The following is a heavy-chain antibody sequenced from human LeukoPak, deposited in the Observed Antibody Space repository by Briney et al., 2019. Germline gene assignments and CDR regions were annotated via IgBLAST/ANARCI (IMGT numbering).Heavy chain of an antibody. CDR2: ISAYNGDT. CDR3: ARSAGGSRRFDP. J-gene: IGHJ5*02. V-gene: IGHV1-18*01. Sequence: GASVKVSCKASGYTFTSYGISWVRQAPGQQLEWMGWISAYNGDTSYAQKLQGRVTMTTDTSTSTAYMDLRSLRSDDTAVYYCARSAGGSRRFDPWGQGTLVTVSS. D-gene: IGHD1-26*01. CDR1: GYTFTSYG.